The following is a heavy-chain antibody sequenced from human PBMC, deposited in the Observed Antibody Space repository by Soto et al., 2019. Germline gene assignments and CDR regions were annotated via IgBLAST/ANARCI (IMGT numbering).Heavy chain of an antibody. D-gene: IGHD3-10*01. CDR3: ARLDSGSYTHTNYYYYYMDV. CDR2: INHSGST. CDR1: GGSFSGYY. J-gene: IGHJ6*03. V-gene: IGHV4-34*01. Sequence: PSETLSLTCAVYGGSFSGYYWSWIRQPPGKGLEWIGEINHSGSTNYSPSFQGQVTISADKSISTAYLQWSSLKASDTAMYYCARLDSGSYTHTNYYYYYMDVWGKGTTVTVSS.